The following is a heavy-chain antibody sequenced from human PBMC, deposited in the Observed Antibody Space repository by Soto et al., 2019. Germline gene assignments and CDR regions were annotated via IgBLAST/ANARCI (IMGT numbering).Heavy chain of an antibody. CDR3: AKELRETGGYYFDC. Sequence: QVQLVESGGGVVQPGRSLRLSCAASGFSFSKYGMHWVRQAPGKGLEWVAEMSDDGSKKYYGDSVKGRFTISRDNSKNKLYLVMDSLRPGDTAMYYCAKELRETGGYYFDCWGQGTLVTVSS. CDR2: MSDDGSKK. V-gene: IGHV3-30*18. D-gene: IGHD3-16*01. CDR1: GFSFSKYG. J-gene: IGHJ4*02.